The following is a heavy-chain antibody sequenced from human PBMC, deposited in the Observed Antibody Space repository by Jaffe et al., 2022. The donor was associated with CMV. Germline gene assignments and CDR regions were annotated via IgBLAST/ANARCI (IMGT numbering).Heavy chain of an antibody. D-gene: IGHD6-19*01. CDR2: IKSKTDGGTT. CDR3: TTDVRARDRRRYHSSGWYSGLVDY. CDR1: GFTFSNAW. V-gene: IGHV3-15*01. Sequence: EVQLVESGGGLVKPGGSLRLSCAASGFTFSNAWMSWVRQAPGKGLEWVGRIKSKTDGGTTDYAAPVKGRFTISRDDSKNTLYLQMNSLKTEDTAVYYCTTDVRARDRRRYHSSGWYSGLVDYWGQGTLVTVSS. J-gene: IGHJ4*02.